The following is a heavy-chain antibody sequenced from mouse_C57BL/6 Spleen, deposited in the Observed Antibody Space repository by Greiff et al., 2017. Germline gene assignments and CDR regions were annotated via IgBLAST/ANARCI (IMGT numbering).Heavy chain of an antibody. CDR2: IDPNRGGT. CDR3: ARGGSSYVWFAY. J-gene: IGHJ3*01. CDR1: GYTFTSYW. Sequence: QVQLQQPGAELVKPGASVKLSCKASGYTFTSYWMHWVKQRPGRGLEWIGRIDPNRGGTKYNEKFKSKATLTVDKPSSTAYMQLSSLTSEVSAVYYCARGGSSYVWFAYWGQGTLVTVSA. D-gene: IGHD1-1*01. V-gene: IGHV1-72*01.